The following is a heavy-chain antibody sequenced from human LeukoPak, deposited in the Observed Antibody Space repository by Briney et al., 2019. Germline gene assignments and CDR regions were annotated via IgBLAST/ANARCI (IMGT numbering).Heavy chain of an antibody. J-gene: IGHJ4*02. D-gene: IGHD5-18*01. Sequence: SETLSLTCTVSGGSISSYYWSWVRQPPGKGLEWIGYIYYSGSTNYNPSLKSRVTISVETSKNQVSLKLSSVTAADTAVYYCARHGDTACAVTPFDSWGQGTLVTVSS. CDR2: IYYSGST. CDR1: GGSISSYY. V-gene: IGHV4-59*08. CDR3: ARHGDTACAVTPFDS.